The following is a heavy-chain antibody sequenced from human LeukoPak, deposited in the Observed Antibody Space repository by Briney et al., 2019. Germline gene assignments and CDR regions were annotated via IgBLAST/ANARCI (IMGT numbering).Heavy chain of an antibody. CDR3: ARRAEWFSWTRLDAFDI. CDR2: LNHIYGTT. V-gene: IGHV1-69*13. J-gene: IGHJ3*02. Sequence: ASVKVSCKASGGSLKNFAISWVRQAPGQGPEWMGGLNHIYGTTNYAQKFQGRVTITVDDSTNIAYLDLSSLRSDDTALYYCARRAEWFSWTRLDAFDIWGQGTMVTVSS. D-gene: IGHD3-3*01. CDR1: GGSLKNFA.